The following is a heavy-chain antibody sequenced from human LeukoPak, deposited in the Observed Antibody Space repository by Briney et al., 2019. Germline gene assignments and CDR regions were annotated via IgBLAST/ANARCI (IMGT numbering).Heavy chain of an antibody. Sequence: GASVKVSCKASGYTFTSYGISWVRQAPGQGLEWMGWISAYNGNTNYAQKLQGRVTMTTDTSTSTAYMELRSLRSDDTAVYYCARDNSWSYFNPPNFDYWGQGTLVTVSS. CDR1: GYTFTSYG. J-gene: IGHJ4*02. CDR2: ISAYNGNT. V-gene: IGHV1-18*01. CDR3: ARDNSWSYFNPPNFDY. D-gene: IGHD1-26*01.